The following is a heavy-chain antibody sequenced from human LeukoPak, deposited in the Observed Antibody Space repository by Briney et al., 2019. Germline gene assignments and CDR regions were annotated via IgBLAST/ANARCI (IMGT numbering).Heavy chain of an antibody. D-gene: IGHD3-10*01. J-gene: IGHJ4*02. CDR3: VVLGLNRRRVVDY. Sequence: SETLSLTCTVSGGSISSSSYYWGWIRQPPGKGLEWIGSIYYSGSTYYNPSLKSRVTISVDTSKNQFSLKLSSVTAADTAVYYCVVLGLNRRRVVDYWGQGTLVTVSS. V-gene: IGHV4-39*07. CDR2: IYYSGST. CDR1: GGSISSSSYY.